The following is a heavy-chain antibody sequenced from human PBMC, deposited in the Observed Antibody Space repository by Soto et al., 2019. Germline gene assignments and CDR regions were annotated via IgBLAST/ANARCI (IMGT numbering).Heavy chain of an antibody. CDR1: GFTFSSYD. CDR3: ARAASIAAYYYYYGMDV. CDR2: IGTAGDT. D-gene: IGHD6-6*01. V-gene: IGHV3-13*01. J-gene: IGHJ6*02. Sequence: PGGSLRLSCAASGFTFSSYDMHWVRQATGKGLEWVSAIGTAGDTYYPGSVKGRFTISRENAKNSLYLQMNSLRAEDTAVYYCARAASIAAYYYYYGMDVWGQGTTVTVSS.